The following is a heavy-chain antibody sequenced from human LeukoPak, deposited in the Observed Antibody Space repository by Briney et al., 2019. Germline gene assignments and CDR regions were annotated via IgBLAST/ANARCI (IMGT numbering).Heavy chain of an antibody. CDR3: ARLGPASSGWPESFDY. CDR1: GGSISSYY. Sequence: SETLSLTCTVSGGSISSYYWSWIRQPPGKGLEWIGYIYYSGSTNYNPSLKSRVTISVDTSKNQFSLKLSSVTAADTAVYYCARLGPASSGWPESFDYWGQGTLVTVSS. J-gene: IGHJ4*02. D-gene: IGHD6-19*01. V-gene: IGHV4-59*01. CDR2: IYYSGST.